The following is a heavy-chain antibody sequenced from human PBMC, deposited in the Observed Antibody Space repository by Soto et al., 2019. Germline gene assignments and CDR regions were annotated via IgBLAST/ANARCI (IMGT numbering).Heavy chain of an antibody. D-gene: IGHD3-22*01. CDR2: IYWDNDT. J-gene: IGHJ5*01. V-gene: IGHV2-5*02. CDR3: AHRPLTYYSDTGGYLNWFDF. CDR1: GFSHTTSGVG. Sequence: QITLKESGPPLVKPTQTLTLTCTFSGFSHTTSGVGVAWIRQPPGKALEWLALIYWDNDTRYSPSLDSRLTITKRTSKNQVVLTMTNMDPVDTATYFCAHRPLTYYSDTGGYLNWFDFGGQGILVTVSS.